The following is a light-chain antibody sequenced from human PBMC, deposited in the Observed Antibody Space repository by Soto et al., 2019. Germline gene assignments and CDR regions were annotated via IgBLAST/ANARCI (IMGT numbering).Light chain of an antibody. Sequence: QSALTQPPSASGSPGQSVTISCTGTSSDIGGYNYVSWYRHHPGKAPQLIIYEVTKRPSGVPNRFSGSKSGNTASLTVSGLQADDEADYYCQSYDSSLSGVVFGGGTKLTVL. V-gene: IGLV2-8*01. CDR1: SSDIGGYNY. CDR2: EVT. CDR3: QSYDSSLSGVV. J-gene: IGLJ2*01.